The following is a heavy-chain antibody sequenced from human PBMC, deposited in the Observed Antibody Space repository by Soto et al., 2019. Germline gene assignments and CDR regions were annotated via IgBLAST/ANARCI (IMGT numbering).Heavy chain of an antibody. D-gene: IGHD3-3*01. CDR3: ARHIYDFWSGYYNTYYFAY. V-gene: IGHV4-39*01. Sequence: SETLSLTCTVSGGSISSSSYYWGWIRQPPGKGLEWIGSIYYSGSTYYNPSLKSRVTISVDTSKNQFSLKLSSVTAADTAVYYCARHIYDFWSGYYNTYYFAYWGQGTLVTVSS. CDR1: GGSISSSSYY. J-gene: IGHJ4*02. CDR2: IYYSGST.